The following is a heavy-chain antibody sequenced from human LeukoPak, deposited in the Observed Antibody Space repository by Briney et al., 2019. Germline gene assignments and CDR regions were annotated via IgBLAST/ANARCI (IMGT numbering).Heavy chain of an antibody. CDR3: ARGPFGVVVTAKDAFDI. Sequence: VASVKVSCKASGYTFTSYGISWVRQAPGQGLEWMGWISAYNGNTNYAQKLQGRVTMTTDTSTSTAYMELRSLRSDDTAVYYCARGPFGVVVTAKDAFDIWGQGTMVTVSS. J-gene: IGHJ3*02. CDR1: GYTFTSYG. CDR2: ISAYNGNT. D-gene: IGHD2-21*02. V-gene: IGHV1-18*01.